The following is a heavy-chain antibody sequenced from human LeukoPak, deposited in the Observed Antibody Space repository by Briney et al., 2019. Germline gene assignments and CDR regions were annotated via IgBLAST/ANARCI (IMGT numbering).Heavy chain of an antibody. Sequence: ASVKVSCKASGYTFTSYDINWVRQATRQGLEWMGWMNPNSGNTGYAQKFQGRVTMTRNTSISTAYMELSSLRSEDTAVYYCALIPRYYDILTGYYKFWGQGTLVTVSS. CDR1: GYTFTSYD. J-gene: IGHJ4*02. D-gene: IGHD3-9*01. CDR2: MNPNSGNT. CDR3: ALIPRYYDILTGYYKF. V-gene: IGHV1-8*01.